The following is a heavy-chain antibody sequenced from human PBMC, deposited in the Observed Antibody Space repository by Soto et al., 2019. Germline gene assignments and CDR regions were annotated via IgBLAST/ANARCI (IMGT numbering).Heavy chain of an antibody. Sequence: EVPLVESGGGLIQPGGSLRLSCAASGFTVSSNYMSWVRQAPGKGLEWVSVIYSGGSTYYADSVKGRFTISRDNSKNTLYLQMHSLRAEDTAVYYCARGPAPTVTPMRDAFDIWGQGTMVTVSS. J-gene: IGHJ3*02. CDR2: IYSGGST. V-gene: IGHV3-53*01. CDR3: ARGPAPTVTPMRDAFDI. D-gene: IGHD4-17*01. CDR1: GFTVSSNY.